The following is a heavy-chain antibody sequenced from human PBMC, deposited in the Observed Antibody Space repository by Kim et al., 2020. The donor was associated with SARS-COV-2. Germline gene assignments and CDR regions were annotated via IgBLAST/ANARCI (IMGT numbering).Heavy chain of an antibody. Sequence: GGSLRLSCAASGFTFSSYAMHWVRQAPGKGLEWVAVISYDGSNKYYADSVKGRFTISRDNSKNTLYLQMNSLRAEDTAVYYCARDRNLVRGGSGSYSHGMDVWGQGTTVTVSS. CDR3: ARDRNLVRGGSGSYSHGMDV. CDR1: GFTFSSYA. V-gene: IGHV3-30-3*01. CDR2: ISYDGSNK. J-gene: IGHJ6*02. D-gene: IGHD3-10*01.